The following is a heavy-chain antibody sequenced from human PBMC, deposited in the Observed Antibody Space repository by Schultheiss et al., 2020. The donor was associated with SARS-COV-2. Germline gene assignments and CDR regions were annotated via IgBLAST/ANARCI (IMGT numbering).Heavy chain of an antibody. CDR3: ARQGIAVAGAEFDP. D-gene: IGHD6-19*01. V-gene: IGHV5-10-1*01. CDR1: GNSSTSYW. J-gene: IGHJ5*02. CDR2: IDPSDSYT. Sequence: GGSLRLSCKGSGNSSTSYWITWVRQMPGKGLEWMGRIDPSDSYTNYSPSFQGHVTISADKSTTTAYLQWSSLKASDTAMYYCARQGIAVAGAEFDPWGQGTLVTVSS.